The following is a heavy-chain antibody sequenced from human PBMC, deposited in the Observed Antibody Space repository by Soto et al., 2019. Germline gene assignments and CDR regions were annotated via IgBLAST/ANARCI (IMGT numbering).Heavy chain of an antibody. CDR3: ARGVPAAGTDWFDP. D-gene: IGHD6-13*01. J-gene: IGHJ5*02. Sequence: SETLSLTCTVSGGSISNYYWSWIRQPAEKRLEWIGRVSSTGSSYYNPSLKSRVTISVDTTKNQVSLNLTSVTAADTDVYYCARGVPAAGTDWFDPWGQGTLVTVSS. CDR2: VSSTGSS. V-gene: IGHV4-4*07. CDR1: GGSISNYY.